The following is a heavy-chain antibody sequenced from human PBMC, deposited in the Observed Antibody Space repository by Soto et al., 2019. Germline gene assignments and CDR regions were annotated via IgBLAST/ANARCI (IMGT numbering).Heavy chain of an antibody. CDR2: VSGSGSST. CDR3: AKTLVRGILQYFFVY. V-gene: IGHV3-23*01. D-gene: IGHD3-10*01. Sequence: GGSLRLSCAASGFAFSSYAMSWVRQAPGKGLEWVSTVSGSGSSTYYADSVKGRFTISRDNSKNTLYLQMNSLRAEDTAVYYFAKTLVRGILQYFFVYWGQGPLVTVSS. CDR1: GFAFSSYA. J-gene: IGHJ4*02.